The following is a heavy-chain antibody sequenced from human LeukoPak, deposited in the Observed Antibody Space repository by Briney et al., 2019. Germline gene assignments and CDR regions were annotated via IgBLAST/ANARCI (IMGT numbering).Heavy chain of an antibody. V-gene: IGHV1-18*01. CDR1: GYTFTSYV. CDR2: ISAYNGNT. Sequence: GASVKVSCKASGYTFTSYVISWVRQAPGQGLEWMGWISAYNGNTNYAPKLQGRVTMTTDTSTSTAYMELRSLRSDDTAVYYCARETRNSSGWYIDYWGQGTLVTVSS. CDR3: ARETRNSSGWYIDY. D-gene: IGHD6-19*01. J-gene: IGHJ4*02.